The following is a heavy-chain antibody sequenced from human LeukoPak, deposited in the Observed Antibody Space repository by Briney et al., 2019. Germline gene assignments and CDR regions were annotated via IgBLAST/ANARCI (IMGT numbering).Heavy chain of an antibody. Sequence: ASVKVSCKASGYTFTSYYMHWVRQAPGEGLEWRGIINPSGGSTSYAQKFQGRVTMTRDMSTSPVYMELSSLRSEDTAVYYCARVAAEVVGVPGAIGFGWLRRDYYYMDVWGKGTTVTVSS. CDR2: INPSGGST. D-gene: IGHD2-2*02. CDR3: ARVAAEVVGVPGAIGFGWLRRDYYYMDV. CDR1: GYTFTSYY. J-gene: IGHJ6*03. V-gene: IGHV1-46*01.